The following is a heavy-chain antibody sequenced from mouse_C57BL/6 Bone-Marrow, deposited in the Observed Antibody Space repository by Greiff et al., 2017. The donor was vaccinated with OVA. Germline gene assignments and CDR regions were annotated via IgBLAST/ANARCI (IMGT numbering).Heavy chain of an antibody. Sequence: QVQLQQSGAELVMPGASVKLSCKASGYTFTSYWMHWVKQRPGQGLEWIGEIDPSDSYTNYNQKFKGKSTLTVDKSSSTAYMQLSSLTSEDSAVYYCARTPMVTTVYYAMDYWGQGTSVTVSS. CDR3: ARTPMVTTVYYAMDY. V-gene: IGHV1-69*01. CDR1: GYTFTSYW. CDR2: IDPSDSYT. D-gene: IGHD2-2*01. J-gene: IGHJ4*01.